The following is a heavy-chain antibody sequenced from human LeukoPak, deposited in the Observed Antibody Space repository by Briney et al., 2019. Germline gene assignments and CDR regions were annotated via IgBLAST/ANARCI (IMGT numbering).Heavy chain of an antibody. D-gene: IGHD3-3*01. CDR2: SDPEDGET. V-gene: IGHV1-24*01. Sequence: EASVKVSCKVSGYTLTELSMHWVRQAPGKGLEWMGGSDPEDGETIYAQKFQGRVTMTEDTSTDTAYMELSSLRSEDTAVYYCATDRRENASGYYSRYYYYGMDVWGQGTTVTVSS. CDR1: GYTLTELS. J-gene: IGHJ6*02. CDR3: ATDRRENASGYYSRYYYYGMDV.